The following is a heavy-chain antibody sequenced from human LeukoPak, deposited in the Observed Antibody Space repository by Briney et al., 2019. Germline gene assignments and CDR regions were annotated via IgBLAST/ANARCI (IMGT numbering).Heavy chain of an antibody. D-gene: IGHD2-15*01. CDR3: ARQEYCSGGSCYTWFDP. CDR2: IYPGDSDI. CDR1: GYRFSSYW. J-gene: IGHJ5*02. V-gene: IGHV5-51*01. Sequence: GESLKISCKDSGYRFSSYWIAWVRQVPGKGLEYIGIIYPGDSDIRYSPSFQGLVTISADKSISTAYLQWSSLKASDTAMYYCARQEYCSGGSCYTWFDPWGQGTLVTVSS.